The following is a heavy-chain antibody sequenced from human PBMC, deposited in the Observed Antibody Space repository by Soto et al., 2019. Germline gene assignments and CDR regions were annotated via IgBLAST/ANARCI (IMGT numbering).Heavy chain of an antibody. Sequence: EVQLVESGGGLVQPGGSLRLSCAASGFTVSNNYMRWVRQAPGKGLEWVSLIYSGGATYYADSVKGRFTISRNNSKNTRYRQRSSLRAGVTAVYYCARDGTYNWVGGQGTMVKVSS. CDR1: GFTVSNNY. CDR2: IYSGGAT. V-gene: IGHV3-66*01. D-gene: IGHD1-1*01. J-gene: IGHJ4*02. CDR3: ARDGTYNWV.